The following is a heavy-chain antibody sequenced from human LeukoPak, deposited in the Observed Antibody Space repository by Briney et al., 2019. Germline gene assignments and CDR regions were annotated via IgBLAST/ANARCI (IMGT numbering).Heavy chain of an antibody. CDR3: ARALSSTRGATDY. CDR2: ISSSSSTI. D-gene: IGHD1-26*01. Sequence: GGSLRLSCAASGFTFSSYSMNWVRQAPGKGLEWVSYISSSSSTIYYADSVKGRFTISRDNAKNSLYLQMNSLRAEDTAVYYCARALSSTRGATDYWGQGTLVTVSS. V-gene: IGHV3-48*01. J-gene: IGHJ4*02. CDR1: GFTFSSYS.